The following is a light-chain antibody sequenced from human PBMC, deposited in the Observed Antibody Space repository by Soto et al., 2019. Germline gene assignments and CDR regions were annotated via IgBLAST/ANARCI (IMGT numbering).Light chain of an antibody. Sequence: QSALTQPASVSGSPGQSITISCTGTSSDVGGYNYVSWYQQHPGKAPRLMIFEVSNRPSGISDRFSGSKSGNTASLTISGLQPEDEADYHCSSYTSTSTPVLFGGGTQLTVL. CDR3: SSYTSTSTPVL. V-gene: IGLV2-14*01. CDR2: EVS. CDR1: SSDVGGYNY. J-gene: IGLJ2*01.